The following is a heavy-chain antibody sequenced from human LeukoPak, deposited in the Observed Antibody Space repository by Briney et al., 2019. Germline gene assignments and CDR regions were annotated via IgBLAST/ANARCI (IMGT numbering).Heavy chain of an antibody. CDR2: ISSSSSYI. V-gene: IGHV3-21*01. D-gene: IGHD3-22*01. Sequence: GGSLRLSCAASGFTFSSYSMNWVRQAPGKGLEWVSSISSSSSYIYYADSVKGRFTISRDNAKNSLYLQMNSLRAEDTAVYYCARVTYYVDSSGYYYFDYWGQGTLVTVSS. CDR1: GFTFSSYS. CDR3: ARVTYYVDSSGYYYFDY. J-gene: IGHJ4*02.